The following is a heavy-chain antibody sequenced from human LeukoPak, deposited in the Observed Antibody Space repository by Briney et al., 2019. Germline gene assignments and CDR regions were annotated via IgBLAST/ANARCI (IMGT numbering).Heavy chain of an antibody. CDR2: ISGSGGST. V-gene: IGHV3-23*01. D-gene: IGHD3-10*01. J-gene: IGHJ4*02. CDR1: GFTFSSYA. Sequence: GGSLRLSCAASGFTFSSYAMSWVRQAPGKGLEWVSAISGSGGSTYYADSVKGRFTISRDNSKNTLYLQINSLRVEDTALYYCARVAKYYYGSETFYFFEHWGQGTPVTASS. CDR3: ARVAKYYYGSETFYFFEH.